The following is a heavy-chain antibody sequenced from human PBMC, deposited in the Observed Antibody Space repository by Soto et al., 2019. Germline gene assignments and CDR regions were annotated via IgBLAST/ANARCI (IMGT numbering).Heavy chain of an antibody. CDR2: IYPGDSDT. CDR1: GYSFTSYW. V-gene: IGHV5-51*01. Sequence: PGESLKISCKGSGYSFTSYWIGWVRQMPGKGLEWMGIIYPGDSDTRYSPSFQGQVTISADKSISTAYLQWSSLKASDTAMYYCASAITMVRGVIRSDYYYSGMDVWGQGTTVTVSS. J-gene: IGHJ6*02. CDR3: ASAITMVRGVIRSDYYYSGMDV. D-gene: IGHD3-10*01.